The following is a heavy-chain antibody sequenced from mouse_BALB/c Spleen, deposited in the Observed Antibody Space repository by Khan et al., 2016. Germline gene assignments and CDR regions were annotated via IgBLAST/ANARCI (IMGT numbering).Heavy chain of an antibody. CDR3: ARVWGDY. CDR1: GFSLTGYG. CDR2: IWGDGST. Sequence: QVQLKQSGPGLVAPSQSLSITCTVSGFSLTGYGVNWVRQPPGKGLEGLGMIWGDGSTDYNSGLKSRLSISKDHSKSQVFLKMNSLQTDDAARYYCARVWGDYWGQGTSVTVSS. D-gene: IGHD1-1*02. J-gene: IGHJ4*01. V-gene: IGHV2-6-7*01.